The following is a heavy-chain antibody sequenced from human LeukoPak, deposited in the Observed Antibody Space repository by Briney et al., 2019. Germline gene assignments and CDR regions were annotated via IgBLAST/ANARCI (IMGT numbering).Heavy chain of an antibody. CDR2: ISAYNGYT. D-gene: IGHD3-3*01. Sequence: ASVKVSCKASGYTFTSYGISWVRQAPGQGLEWMGWISAYNGYTNYAQKLKGRVTMTTDKSTSTANMELRSLRSDDTAVYYCARDTECITICGVVCGAFDYWGQGTLVTVSS. CDR3: ARDTECITICGVVCGAFDY. CDR1: GYTFTSYG. V-gene: IGHV1-18*01. J-gene: IGHJ4*02.